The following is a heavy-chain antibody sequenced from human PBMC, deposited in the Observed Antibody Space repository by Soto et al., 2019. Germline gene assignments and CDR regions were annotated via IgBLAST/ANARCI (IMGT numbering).Heavy chain of an antibody. CDR1: GGTFSSYA. D-gene: IGHD2-2*01. V-gene: IGHV1-69*06. J-gene: IGHJ6*02. Sequence: QVQLVQSGAEVKKPGSSVKVSCKASGGTFSSYAISWVRQAPGQGLEWMGGIIPIFGTANYAQKFQGRVTITADKSTSTADMELSSLRSEDTAVYYCARTIVVVPAAPHYYYYYGMDVWGQGTTVTVSS. CDR2: IIPIFGTA. CDR3: ARTIVVVPAAPHYYYYYGMDV.